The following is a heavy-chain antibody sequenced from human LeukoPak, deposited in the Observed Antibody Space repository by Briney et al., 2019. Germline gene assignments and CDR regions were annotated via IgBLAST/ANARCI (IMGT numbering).Heavy chain of an antibody. Sequence: PGGSLRLSCAASGFTFSNYWMSWVRQAPGKGLEWVAFIRYDGSNKYYADSVKGRFTISRDNSKNTLYLQMNSLRAEDTAVYYCAKVRILVGSGSWDYWGQGTLVTVSS. CDR3: AKVRILVGSGSWDY. CDR1: GFTFSNYW. V-gene: IGHV3-30*02. D-gene: IGHD3-10*01. J-gene: IGHJ4*02. CDR2: IRYDGSNK.